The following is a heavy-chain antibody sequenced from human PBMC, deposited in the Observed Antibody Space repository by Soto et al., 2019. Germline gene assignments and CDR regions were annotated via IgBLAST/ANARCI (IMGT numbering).Heavy chain of an antibody. CDR3: AKGGDEGYCSGGSCYYFDY. CDR1: GFTFSSYG. Sequence: ESGGGVVQPGRSLRLSCAASGFTFSSYGMHWVRQAPGKGLEWVAVISYDGSNKYYADSVKGRFTISRDNSKNTLYLQMNSLRAEDTAVYYCAKGGDEGYCSGGSCYYFDYWGQGTLVTVSS. CDR2: ISYDGSNK. D-gene: IGHD2-15*01. J-gene: IGHJ4*02. V-gene: IGHV3-30*18.